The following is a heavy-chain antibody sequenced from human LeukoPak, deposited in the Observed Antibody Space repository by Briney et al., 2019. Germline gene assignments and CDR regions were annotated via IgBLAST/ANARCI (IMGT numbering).Heavy chain of an antibody. CDR1: GDSMRSYY. Sequence: KTSETLSLTCTVSGDSMRSYYWSWIRQAPGKGLEWLGHMDDRGDSNYNPSLKGRGSISVDTSKNQFSLKLRSVTAADTAVYYCARDSRYDSGWFDDGMDVWGPGTTVTVSS. V-gene: IGHV4-59*01. CDR2: MDDRGDS. CDR3: ARDSRYDSGWFDDGMDV. J-gene: IGHJ6*02. D-gene: IGHD6-13*01.